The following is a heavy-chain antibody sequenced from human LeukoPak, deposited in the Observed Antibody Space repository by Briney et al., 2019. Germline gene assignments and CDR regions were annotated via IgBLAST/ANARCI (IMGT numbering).Heavy chain of an antibody. V-gene: IGHV3-7*03. Sequence: GGSLRLSCAASGFTFRTYAMSWVRQAPGKGLEWVANIKQDGSEKYYVDSVKGRFTISRDNSKSTLYLQMDSLGAEDTAVYYCAKGYYADFDYWGQGTLVTVSS. D-gene: IGHD3-22*01. CDR3: AKGYYADFDY. J-gene: IGHJ4*02. CDR1: GFTFRTYA. CDR2: IKQDGSEK.